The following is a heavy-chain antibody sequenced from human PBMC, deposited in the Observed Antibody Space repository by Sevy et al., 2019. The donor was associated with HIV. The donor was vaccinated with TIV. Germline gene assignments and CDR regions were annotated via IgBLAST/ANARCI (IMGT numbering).Heavy chain of an antibody. Sequence: GGSLRLSCAASGFTFSYYAMSWVRQAPGKGLEWVSAISGSGGNTYYADSVKGRFTISRDNSKNTLYMQMNSLRAEDTAVYYCAKEHEPNVGTSFDFWGQGTLVTVSS. J-gene: IGHJ4*02. D-gene: IGHD7-27*01. CDR2: ISGSGGNT. CDR3: AKEHEPNVGTSFDF. V-gene: IGHV3-23*01. CDR1: GFTFSYYA.